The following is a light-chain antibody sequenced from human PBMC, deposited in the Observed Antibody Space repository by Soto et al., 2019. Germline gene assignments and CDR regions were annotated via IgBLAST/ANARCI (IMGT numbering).Light chain of an antibody. CDR2: GAS. J-gene: IGKJ5*01. V-gene: IGKV3-20*01. CDR1: QSVSID. Sequence: IVMTQSPATVPVSPGERVTLSCRASQSVSIDLAWYQQKPGQAPRLLIYGASSRATGIPNRFSGSGSGTDFTLTISRLEPEDFAVYYCQQYGSSPNTFGQGTRLEIK. CDR3: QQYGSSPNT.